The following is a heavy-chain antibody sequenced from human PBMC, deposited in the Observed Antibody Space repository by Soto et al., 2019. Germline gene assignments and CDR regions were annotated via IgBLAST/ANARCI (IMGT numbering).Heavy chain of an antibody. V-gene: IGHV3-30-3*01. Sequence: QVQLVESGGGVVQPGRSLRLSCAASGFTFSSYAMHWVRQAPGKGLEWVAVISYDGSNKYYADSVKGRFTISRDNSKNTLYLQMNSLRAEDTAVYYCARGRGSSWYNLFDYWCQGTLVTVSS. CDR3: ARGRGSSWYNLFDY. CDR2: ISYDGSNK. D-gene: IGHD6-13*01. J-gene: IGHJ4*02. CDR1: GFTFSSYA.